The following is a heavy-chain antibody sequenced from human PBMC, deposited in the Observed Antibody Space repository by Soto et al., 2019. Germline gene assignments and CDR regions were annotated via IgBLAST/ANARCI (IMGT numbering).Heavy chain of an antibody. CDR1: GYTFTNYG. J-gene: IGHJ6*02. D-gene: IGHD1-1*01. Sequence: QVQLVQSGAEVKKPGASVKVSCKASGYTFTNYGFSWVRQAPGQGLEWMGWISGYNGNTKYVEKLQGRVTMTADTSTSTAHMELRSLSSDDTAVYYCAREGTAPYYYYGLDVWGQGTAVTVSS. V-gene: IGHV1-18*01. CDR3: AREGTAPYYYYGLDV. CDR2: ISGYNGNT.